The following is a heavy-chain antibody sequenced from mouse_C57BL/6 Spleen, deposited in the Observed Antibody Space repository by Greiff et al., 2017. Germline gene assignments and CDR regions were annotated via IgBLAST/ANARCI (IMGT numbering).Heavy chain of an antibody. CDR2: ISDGGSYT. V-gene: IGHV5-4*03. CDR1: GFTFSSYA. CDR3: ARVYYGNYDYAMDD. Sequence: EVMLVESGGGLVKPGGSLKLSCAASGFTFSSYAMSWVRQTPEKRLEWVATISDGGSYTYYPDNVKGRFTISRDNAKNNLYLQMSHLKSEDTAMYYCARVYYGNYDYAMDDWGQGTSVTVSS. J-gene: IGHJ4*01. D-gene: IGHD2-1*01.